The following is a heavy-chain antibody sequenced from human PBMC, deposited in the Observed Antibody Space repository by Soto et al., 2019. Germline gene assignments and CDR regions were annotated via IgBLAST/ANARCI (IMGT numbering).Heavy chain of an antibody. V-gene: IGHV4-38-2*01. J-gene: IGHJ4*02. CDR1: GYSISTGFN. D-gene: IGHD3-22*01. CDR2: IYYSGST. Sequence: SETLSLTCAVSGYSISTGFNWAWIRQPPGKGLEWIGSIYYSGSTYYNPSLKSRVTISVDTSKNQFSLKLSSVTAADTAVYYCARCSGYLFDYWGQGTLVTVSS. CDR3: ARCSGYLFDY.